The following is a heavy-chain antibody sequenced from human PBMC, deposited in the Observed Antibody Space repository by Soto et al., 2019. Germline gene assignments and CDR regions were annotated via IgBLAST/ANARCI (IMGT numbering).Heavy chain of an antibody. CDR2: INPKSGGT. J-gene: IGHJ4*02. CDR1: GYTFSGHY. D-gene: IGHD6-13*01. CDR3: ARGLYSSPADVFDS. V-gene: IGHV1-2*02. Sequence: QVQLVQSGAEVRKPGASVKVSCNVTGYTFSGHYLHWVRQAPGQGLEWMGWINPKSGGTNYAQKFQDRVTMTADTSVSAASMELTSLRYDDTAVFYCARGLYSSPADVFDSWGQGTLVTVSS.